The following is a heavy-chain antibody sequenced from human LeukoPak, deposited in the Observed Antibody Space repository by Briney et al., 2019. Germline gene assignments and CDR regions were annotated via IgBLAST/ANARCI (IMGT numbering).Heavy chain of an antibody. Sequence: SETLSLTCTVSGGSISSYYWSWIRQPPGKGLEWIGYIYYSGSTNHNPSLKSRVTISVDTSKNQFSLKLSSVTAADTAVYYCAKFYPAVFGVVIMSFDYWGQGTLVTVSS. D-gene: IGHD3-3*01. J-gene: IGHJ4*02. V-gene: IGHV4-59*08. CDR3: AKFYPAVFGVVIMSFDY. CDR1: GGSISSYY. CDR2: IYYSGST.